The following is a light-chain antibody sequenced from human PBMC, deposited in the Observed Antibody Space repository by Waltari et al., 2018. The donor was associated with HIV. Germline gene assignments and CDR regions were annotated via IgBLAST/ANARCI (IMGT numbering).Light chain of an antibody. Sequence: DIQMTQSPSSLSASIGDRVTITCQASQDISDYLNWYQQKPGKAPKLLIYDVSNLEEGVPSRFSGSASGTDFTFTISSLHPEDIATYYCQQYDNFPITFGQGTRLEIK. J-gene: IGKJ5*01. V-gene: IGKV1-33*01. CDR2: DVS. CDR3: QQYDNFPIT. CDR1: QDISDY.